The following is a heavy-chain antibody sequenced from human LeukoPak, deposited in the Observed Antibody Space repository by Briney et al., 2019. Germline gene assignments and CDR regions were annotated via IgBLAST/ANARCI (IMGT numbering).Heavy chain of an antibody. V-gene: IGHV1-46*01. CDR2: INPSGGST. CDR1: GYTFTIYY. J-gene: IGHJ4*01. Sequence: ASVKVSFKSSGYTFTIYYMHWVRQAPGQGLEWMGIINPSGGSTTYAQKFQGRVTMTRDTSTSTVYMELTSLRSEDTAVYYCARGPYSHLDYWGHGTLVTVSS. CDR3: ARGPYSHLDY. D-gene: IGHD5-18*01.